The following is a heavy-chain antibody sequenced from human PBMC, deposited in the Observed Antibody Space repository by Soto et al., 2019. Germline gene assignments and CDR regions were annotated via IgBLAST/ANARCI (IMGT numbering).Heavy chain of an antibody. J-gene: IGHJ4*02. CDR1: GGSISSSSYY. Sequence: QLQLQESGPGLVKPSETLSLTCTVSGGSISSSSYYWGWIRQPPGKGLEWIGSIYYSGSTYYNPSLKSRVTISVDTSKNQFSLKLSSVTAADTAVYYCARHTPQSYYNAKGYFDYWGQGTLVTVSS. CDR2: IYYSGST. V-gene: IGHV4-39*01. CDR3: ARHTPQSYYNAKGYFDY. D-gene: IGHD3-10*01.